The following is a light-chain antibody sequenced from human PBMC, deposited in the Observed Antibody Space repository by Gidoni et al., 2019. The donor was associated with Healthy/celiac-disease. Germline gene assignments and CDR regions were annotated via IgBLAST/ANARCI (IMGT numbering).Light chain of an antibody. CDR2: AAA. V-gene: IGKV1-39*01. CDR1: QSISSS. J-gene: IGKJ2*01. CDR3: QQSYSTPPYT. Sequence: DIQMTQSPSSLSASVGDIVTIPCRASQSISSSLNWYQQKPGKAPKLLIYAAASLQSGVPSRFSGSGSGTDFTLTISRLQPDDFATYYCQQSYSTPPYTFGQGTKLEIK.